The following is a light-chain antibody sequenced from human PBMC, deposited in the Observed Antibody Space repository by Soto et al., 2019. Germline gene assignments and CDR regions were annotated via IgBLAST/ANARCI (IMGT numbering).Light chain of an antibody. Sequence: QSALTQPASVSGSPGQSITISCTGTSSDVGGYNYVSWYQQHPGKAPKLMIYEVSNRPSGVSNRFSGSKSGNTASLTISGLQAEDEADYYCSSYAGSNNYVFGTGTKATVL. CDR3: SSYAGSNNYV. J-gene: IGLJ1*01. V-gene: IGLV2-14*01. CDR2: EVS. CDR1: SSDVGGYNY.